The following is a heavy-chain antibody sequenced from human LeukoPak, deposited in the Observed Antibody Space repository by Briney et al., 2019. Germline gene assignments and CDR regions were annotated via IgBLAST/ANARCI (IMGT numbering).Heavy chain of an antibody. D-gene: IGHD2-2*01. CDR1: GFTFSSYA. V-gene: IGHV3-64*05. CDR3: VKRVDCSGPRCSLGMDH. CDR2: INNNGDDT. J-gene: IGHJ4*02. Sequence: GGSLRLSCSASGFTFSSYAMMWVRQAPGNGLEYVSAINNNGDDTYYADSVKGRFSISRDNSKNTLYFRMSSLRPEDTAVYYRVKRVDCSGPRCSLGMDHWGQGTLVTVSS.